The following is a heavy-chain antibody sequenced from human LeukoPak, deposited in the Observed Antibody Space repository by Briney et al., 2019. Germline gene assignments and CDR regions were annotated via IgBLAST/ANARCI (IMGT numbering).Heavy chain of an antibody. V-gene: IGHV3-23*01. CDR2: ISGSGGST. CDR3: ARELVRGVRSFDP. D-gene: IGHD3-10*01. Sequence: PGGSLRLSCAASGFTFSSYAMSWVRQAPGKGLEWVSAISGSGGSTYYADSVKGRFTISRDNAKNSLYLQMNSLRAEDTAVYYCARELVRGVRSFDPWGQGTLVTVSS. CDR1: GFTFSSYA. J-gene: IGHJ5*02.